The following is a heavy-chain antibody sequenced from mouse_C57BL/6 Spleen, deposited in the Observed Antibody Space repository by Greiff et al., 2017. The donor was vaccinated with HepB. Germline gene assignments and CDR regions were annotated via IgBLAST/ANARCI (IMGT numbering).Heavy chain of an antibody. CDR3: TGNWDDYAMDY. J-gene: IGHJ4*01. Sequence: EVKVEESGGGLVQPGGSMKLSCVASGFTFSNYWMNWVRQSPEKGLEWVAQIRLKSDNYATHYAESVKGRFTISRDDSKSSVYLQMNNLRAEDTGIYYCTGNWDDYAMDYWGQGTSVTVSS. D-gene: IGHD4-1*02. CDR1: GFTFSNYW. CDR2: IRLKSDNYAT. V-gene: IGHV6-3*01.